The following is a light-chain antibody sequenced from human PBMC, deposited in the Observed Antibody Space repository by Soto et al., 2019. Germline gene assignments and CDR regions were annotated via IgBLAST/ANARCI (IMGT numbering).Light chain of an antibody. CDR2: DAS. Sequence: DIQMTQSTSTLSVSLGDRVTITCGASQRGSSWLAWYQQKPGKAPKLPIYDASSLERGVPSRFSGSGSGTEFTLTISSLHPDDFATYYCQQYNDYSPRTFGQGTKVDIK. CDR1: QRGSSW. CDR3: QQYNDYSPRT. J-gene: IGKJ1*01. V-gene: IGKV1-5*01.